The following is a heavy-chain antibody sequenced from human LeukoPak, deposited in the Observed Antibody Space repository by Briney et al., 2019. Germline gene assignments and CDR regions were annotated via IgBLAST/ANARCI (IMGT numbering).Heavy chain of an antibody. J-gene: IGHJ4*02. V-gene: IGHV1-18*01. CDR2: ISAYNGNT. Sequence: GASVKVSCKASGYTFTSYGISWVRQAPGQGLEWMGWISAYNGNTSYAQKLQGRVTMTTDTSTSTAYMELRSLRSDDTAVYYCARDFTPGGSYYYDYWGQGTLVTVSS. D-gene: IGHD1-26*01. CDR3: ARDFTPGGSYYYDY. CDR1: GYTFTSYG.